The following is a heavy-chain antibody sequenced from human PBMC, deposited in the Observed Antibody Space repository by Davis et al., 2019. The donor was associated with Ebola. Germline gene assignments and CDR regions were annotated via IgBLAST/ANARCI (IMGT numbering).Heavy chain of an antibody. CDR2: INHSGST. CDR3: ARSLVLGGSGSYYGMDV. Sequence: PSETLSLTFAAFGGSLSGYYWSWIRQLPGKGLEWIGEINHSGSTNYSPTLKSRITISIDTSKNQFSLNLSSLTAANTPVYYCARSLVLGGSGSYYGMDVWGQGTTVIVSS. D-gene: IGHD3-10*01. V-gene: IGHV4-34*01. CDR1: GGSLSGYY. J-gene: IGHJ6*02.